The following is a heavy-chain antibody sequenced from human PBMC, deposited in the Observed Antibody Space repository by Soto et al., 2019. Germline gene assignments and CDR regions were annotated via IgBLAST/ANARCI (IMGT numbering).Heavy chain of an antibody. CDR1: GFTFSSYA. D-gene: IGHD2-15*01. CDR3: AKGLPGGVVVVAAFDY. J-gene: IGHJ4*02. CDR2: ISGSGGST. V-gene: IGHV3-23*01. Sequence: GGSLRLSCAASGFTFSSYAMSWVRQAPGKGLEWVSAISGSGGSTYYADSVKGRFTISRDNSKSTLYLQMNSLRAEDTAVYYCAKGLPGGVVVVAAFDYWGQGTLVTVSS.